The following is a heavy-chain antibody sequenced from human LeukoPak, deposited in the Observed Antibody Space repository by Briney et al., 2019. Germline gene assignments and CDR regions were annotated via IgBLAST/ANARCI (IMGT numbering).Heavy chain of an antibody. J-gene: IGHJ4*02. CDR2: ISRRSGAT. CDR1: VYIFSEYL. V-gene: IGHV1-2*02. D-gene: IGHD2-21*01. Sequence: ASVKVSCKASVYIFSEYLMHGVRQAPGREVEWMGWISRRSGATKMAGKSQGRVTLTRDTSISTAYVELTNLASDDTAVYYGVSWAGGKSDVASFDYWGQGTLVIVSS. CDR3: VSWAGGKSDVASFDY.